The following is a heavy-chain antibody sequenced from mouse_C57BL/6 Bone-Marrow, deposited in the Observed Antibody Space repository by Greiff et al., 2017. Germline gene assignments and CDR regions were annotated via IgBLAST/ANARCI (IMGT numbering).Heavy chain of an antibody. D-gene: IGHD2-4*01. Sequence: QVQLKQPGAELVKPGASVKLSCKASGYTFTNYWMHWVKQRPGQGLVWFGMMHPNGGSPDYNEKFKSEATLSVDKSSRTAYMELSSLTSEDSAVYYCARSYDYDDYTMDDWGQGTSVTVSS. V-gene: IGHV1-64*01. CDR2: MHPNGGSP. J-gene: IGHJ4*01. CDR1: GYTFTNYW. CDR3: ARSYDYDDYTMDD.